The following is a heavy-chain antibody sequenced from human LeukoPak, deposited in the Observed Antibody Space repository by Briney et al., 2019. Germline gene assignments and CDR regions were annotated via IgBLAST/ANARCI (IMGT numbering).Heavy chain of an antibody. J-gene: IGHJ3*01. CDR2: MSAV. V-gene: IGHV4-4*07. D-gene: IGHD6-6*01. Sequence: SETLSLTCTVSGDSISNYNWNWIRLSAGKGLEWLGRMSAVDKPSLNSRVSMSVDTSKNQFSLRLTSVTAADTAVYYCARSGSLKDVPPRRHDPFVWGQGTVVIVSS. CDR3: ARSGSLKDVPPRRHDPFV. CDR1: GDSISNYN.